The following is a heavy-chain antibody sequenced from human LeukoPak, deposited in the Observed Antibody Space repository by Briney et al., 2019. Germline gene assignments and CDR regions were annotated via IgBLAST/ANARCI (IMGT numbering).Heavy chain of an antibody. Sequence: GESLKISCKISGYKLTNNWIGWVRQVPGKGLEWMGLIYPGYSDAKYSPSFQGQVTLSVDASISTAYLQLSGLRASDTAIYYCVRFGLTSSLDHWGQGTLVTVSS. CDR1: GYKLTNNW. D-gene: IGHD6-13*01. CDR2: IYPGYSDA. CDR3: VRFGLTSSLDH. V-gene: IGHV5-51*01. J-gene: IGHJ5*02.